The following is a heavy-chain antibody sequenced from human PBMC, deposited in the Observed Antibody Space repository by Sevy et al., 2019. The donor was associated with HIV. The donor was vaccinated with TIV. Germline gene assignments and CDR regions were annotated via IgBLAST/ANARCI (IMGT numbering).Heavy chain of an antibody. J-gene: IGHJ6*03. V-gene: IGHV3-74*01. Sequence: GGSLRLSCAASGFTFSSYWMHWVHQAPGKGLVWVSRINSDGSSTRYADSVKGRFTISRDNAKNTLYLQMNSLRAEDTAVYYCARDKTPYYYYYMDVWGKGTTVTVSS. CDR2: INSDGSST. CDR1: GFTFSSYW. CDR3: ARDKTPYYYYYMDV.